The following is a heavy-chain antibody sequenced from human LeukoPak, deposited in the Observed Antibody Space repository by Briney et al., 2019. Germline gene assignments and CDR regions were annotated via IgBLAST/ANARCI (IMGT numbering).Heavy chain of an antibody. V-gene: IGHV4-38-2*02. Sequence: SETLSLTCTVSGYSISSGYYRGWIRQPPGKGLEWIGSIYHSGSTYYNPSLKSRVTISVDTSQNQFSLKLSSVTGAGKAGDYWSGPRGLKERTMVRGVKGHNRVGPWGQGTLVTVSS. CDR1: GYSISSGYY. D-gene: IGHD3-10*01. CDR3: SGPRGLKERTMVRGVKGHNRVGP. CDR2: IYHSGST. J-gene: IGHJ5*02.